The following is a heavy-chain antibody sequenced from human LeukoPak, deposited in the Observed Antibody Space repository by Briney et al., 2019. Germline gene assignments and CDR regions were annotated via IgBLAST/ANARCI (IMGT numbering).Heavy chain of an antibody. D-gene: IGHD3-3*02. CDR2: IYYSGST. J-gene: IGHJ5*02. CDR3: ARDSKENWFDP. V-gene: IGHV4-59*01. Sequence: SETLSLTCTVSGGSTSSYYWSWIRQPPGKGLEWIGYIYYSGSTNYNPSLKSRVTISVDTSKNQFSLKLSSVTAADTAVYYCARDSKENWFDPWGQGTLVTVSS. CDR1: GGSTSSYY.